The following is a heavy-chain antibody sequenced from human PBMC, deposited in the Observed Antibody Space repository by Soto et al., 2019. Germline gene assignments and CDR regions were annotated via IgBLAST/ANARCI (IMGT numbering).Heavy chain of an antibody. J-gene: IGHJ4*02. V-gene: IGHV4-59*08. CDR2: IYYSGST. D-gene: IGHD5-18*01. CDR1: GDSISSYY. CDR3: ARRYGSCFDY. Sequence: QVQLKESGPGLVRPSETMSLTCTVSGDSISSYYWRWIRQPPGKGLEWIGYIYYSGSTNYNPSLKGRVTISVDTSNNQFSLKLSSVTAADTAVYYCARRYGSCFDYWGQGTLVTVSS.